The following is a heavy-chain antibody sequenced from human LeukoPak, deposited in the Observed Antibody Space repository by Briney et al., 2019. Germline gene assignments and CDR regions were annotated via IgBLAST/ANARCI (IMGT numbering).Heavy chain of an antibody. CDR2: IIPIFGTA. V-gene: IGHV1-69*05. J-gene: IGHJ4*02. D-gene: IGHD3-22*01. CDR3: AREVLGYYDSSGYDY. CDR1: GGTSSSYA. Sequence: SVKVSCKASGGTSSSYAISWVRQAPGQGLEWMGGIIPIFGTANYAQKFQGRVTITTDESTSTAYMELSSLRSEDTAVYYCAREVLGYYDSSGYDYWGQGTLVTVSS.